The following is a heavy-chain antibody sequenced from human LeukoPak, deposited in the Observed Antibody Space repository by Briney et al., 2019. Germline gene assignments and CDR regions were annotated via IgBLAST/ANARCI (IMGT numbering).Heavy chain of an antibody. CDR2: INSNSGGT. J-gene: IGHJ4*02. D-gene: IGHD6-19*01. CDR3: ARDPVNSSGWRDFDY. V-gene: IGHV1-2*02. CDR1: GYTFTGYY. Sequence: ASVKVSCKASGYTFTGYYMHWVRQAPGQGLEWMGWINSNSGGTNYAQKFQGRVTMTRDTSIRTAYMELSRLRSDDTAVYYCARDPVNSSGWRDFDYWGQGALVTVSS.